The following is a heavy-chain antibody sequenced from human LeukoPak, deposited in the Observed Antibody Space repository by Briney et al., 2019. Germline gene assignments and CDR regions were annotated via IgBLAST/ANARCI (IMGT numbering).Heavy chain of an antibody. Sequence: GRSLRLSCAASGFTFSSYAMHWVRQAPGKGLEWVAVISYDGSNKYYADSVKGRFTISRGNSKNTLYLQMNSLRAEDTAVYYCASAPIRSIAVAGTAFDYWGQGTLVTVSS. CDR1: GFTFSSYA. CDR3: ASAPIRSIAVAGTAFDY. D-gene: IGHD6-19*01. J-gene: IGHJ4*02. CDR2: ISYDGSNK. V-gene: IGHV3-30-3*01.